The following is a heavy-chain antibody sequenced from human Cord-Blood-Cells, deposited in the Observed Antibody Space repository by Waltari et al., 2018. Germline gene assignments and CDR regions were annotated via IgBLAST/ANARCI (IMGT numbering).Heavy chain of an antibody. V-gene: IGHV4-38-2*01. J-gene: IGHJ4*02. CDR3: ARGGLPVLFY. D-gene: IGHD3-16*01. Sequence: QVQLQESGPGLVKPSETLSLTCAVSGYSISSGYYWGWIRQPPGKGLEWIGSIYHSGSTYCNPSLKSRVTISVDTSKNQFSLKLSSVTAADTAVYYCARGGLPVLFYWGQGTLVTVSS. CDR1: GYSISSGYY. CDR2: IYHSGST.